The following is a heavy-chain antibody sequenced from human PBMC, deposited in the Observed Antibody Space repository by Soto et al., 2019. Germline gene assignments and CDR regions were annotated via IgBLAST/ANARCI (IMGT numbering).Heavy chain of an antibody. CDR1: GGSISSSSYY. Sequence: PSETLSPTCTVSGGSISSSSYYWGWIRQPPGKGLEWIGSIYYSGSTYYNPSLKSRVTISVDTSKNQFSLKLSSVTAADTAVYYCARRRYCSSTSCYTGPPQYYYGMDVWGQGTTVTVSS. CDR2: IYYSGST. J-gene: IGHJ6*02. D-gene: IGHD2-2*02. V-gene: IGHV4-39*01. CDR3: ARRRYCSSTSCYTGPPQYYYGMDV.